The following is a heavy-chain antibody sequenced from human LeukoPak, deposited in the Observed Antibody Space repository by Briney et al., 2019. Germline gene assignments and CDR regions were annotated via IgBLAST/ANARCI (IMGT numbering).Heavy chain of an antibody. Sequence: SETLSLTCTVSGGSISSYYCSWIRQPPGKGLDRDGYIYYSGSTNYNHSLNSRVTISVDTSKNQFSLKLSSVTAADTAVYDCARADGREIVATIDAFDIWGQGTMVTVAS. CDR2: IYYSGST. CDR1: GGSISSYY. CDR3: ARADGREIVATIDAFDI. D-gene: IGHD5-12*01. J-gene: IGHJ3*02. V-gene: IGHV4-59*01.